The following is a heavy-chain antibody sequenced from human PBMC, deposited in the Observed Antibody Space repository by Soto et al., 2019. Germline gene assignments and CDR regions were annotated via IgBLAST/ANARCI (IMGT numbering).Heavy chain of an antibody. V-gene: IGHV4-34*01. CDR3: ARGRDYDFWSGKAYYDY. CDR1: GGSFSGYY. D-gene: IGHD3-3*01. J-gene: IGHJ4*02. Sequence: TSETLSLTCAVYGGSFSGYYWSWIRQPPGKGLEWIGEINHSGSTNYNPSLKSRVTISVDTSKNQFSLKLSSVTAADTAVYYCARGRDYDFWSGKAYYDYWGQGTLVTISS. CDR2: INHSGST.